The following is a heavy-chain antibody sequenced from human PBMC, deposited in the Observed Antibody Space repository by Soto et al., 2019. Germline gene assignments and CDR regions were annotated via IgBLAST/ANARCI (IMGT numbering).Heavy chain of an antibody. CDR2: IIPIFGTA. D-gene: IGHD2-15*01. CDR3: ARPYCSGGSCYYFARFEY. J-gene: IGHJ4*02. CDR1: GCTFSSYA. V-gene: IGHV1-69*13. Sequence: WASVKVSCKASGCTFSSYAISWVRQAPGQGLEWMGGIIPIFGTANYAQKFQGRVTITADESTSTAYMELSSLRSEDTAVYYCARPYCSGGSCYYFARFEYWGQGTLVIVS.